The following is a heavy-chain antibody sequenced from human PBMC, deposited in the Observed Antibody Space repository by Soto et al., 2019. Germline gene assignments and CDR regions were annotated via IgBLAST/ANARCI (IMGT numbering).Heavy chain of an antibody. J-gene: IGHJ4*02. CDR1: GFTFSSYA. Sequence: EVQLLESGGGLVQPGGSLRLSCAASGFTFSSYAMSWVRQAPGKGLEWVSGISSSGDSTNYADSVKGRFTISRDNSKSTLFLQMNSLRAEDTAVYYCAKVPWQLVRTHYFHYWGQGTLVTVSS. CDR3: AKVPWQLVRTHYFHY. CDR2: ISSSGDST. D-gene: IGHD6-6*01. V-gene: IGHV3-23*01.